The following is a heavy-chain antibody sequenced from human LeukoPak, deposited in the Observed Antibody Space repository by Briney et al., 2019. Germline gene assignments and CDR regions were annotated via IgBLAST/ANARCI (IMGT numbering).Heavy chain of an antibody. CDR1: GYTFTGYY. D-gene: IGHD2-2*01. V-gene: IGHV1-2*02. J-gene: IGHJ4*02. CDR2: INPNSGDT. CDR3: AREGYCSSTSCAHDY. Sequence: ASVKVSCKASGYTFTGYYMHWVRQAPGQGLEWTGWINPNSGDTNYAQKFQGRVTMTRDTSTSTAYMELSRLRSDDTAVYYCAREGYCSSTSCAHDYWGQGTLVTVSS.